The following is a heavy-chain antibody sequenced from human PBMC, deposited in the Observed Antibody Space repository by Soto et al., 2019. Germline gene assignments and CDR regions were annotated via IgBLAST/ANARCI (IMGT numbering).Heavy chain of an antibody. CDR3: ASVGSGRPFDS. Sequence: QVQLVQSGAEVKKPGSSVKVSCKASGGTFSSYTISWVRQAPGQGLEWMGRIIPILGIANYAQKYQGRVTITADKSTSTGYRALSSLRSEDTAVYYCASVGSGRPFDSWGQGTMVTVSS. D-gene: IGHD6-19*01. CDR1: GGTFSSYT. V-gene: IGHV1-69*02. J-gene: IGHJ4*02. CDR2: IIPILGIA.